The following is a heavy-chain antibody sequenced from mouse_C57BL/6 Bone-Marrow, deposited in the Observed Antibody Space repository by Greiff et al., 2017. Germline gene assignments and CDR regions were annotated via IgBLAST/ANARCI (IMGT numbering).Heavy chain of an antibody. V-gene: IGHV5-4*03. J-gene: IGHJ3*01. Sequence: EVKVVESGGGLVKPGGSLKLSCAASGFTFSSYAMSWVRQTPEKRLEWVATISDGGSYTYYPDNVKGRFTISRDNAKNNLYLQMSHLKSEDTAMYYCARNGYYGSSSWFAYWGQGTLVTVSA. CDR2: ISDGGSYT. CDR1: GFTFSSYA. D-gene: IGHD1-1*01. CDR3: ARNGYYGSSSWFAY.